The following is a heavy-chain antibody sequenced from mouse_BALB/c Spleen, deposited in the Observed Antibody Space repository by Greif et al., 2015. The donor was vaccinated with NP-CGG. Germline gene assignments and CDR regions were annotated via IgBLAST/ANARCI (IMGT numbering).Heavy chain of an antibody. CDR2: ISSGSSTI. Sequence: EVKLVESGGGLVQPGGSRKLSCAASGFTYSSFGMHWVRQAPEKGLEWVAYISSGSSTIYYADTVRGRFTIPRDNPKNTLFLQMISLRSEDTAMYYCASNWSMDYWGQGTSVTVSS. CDR1: GFTYSSFG. J-gene: IGHJ4*01. V-gene: IGHV5-17*02. D-gene: IGHD4-1*01. CDR3: ASNWSMDY.